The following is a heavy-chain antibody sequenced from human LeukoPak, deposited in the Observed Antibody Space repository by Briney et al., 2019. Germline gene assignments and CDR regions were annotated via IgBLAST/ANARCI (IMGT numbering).Heavy chain of an antibody. CDR2: VSGDGRTT. CDR3: VRTTNGPEH. J-gene: IGHJ1*01. Sequence: GGSLRLSCAASGFTFTSHLIHWVRQPPGKGLVWVSRVSGDGRTTNYANSVKGRFTISRDNAKNTVYLQMDSLRVEDTAVYYCVRTTNGPEHWGQGTLVTVSS. V-gene: IGHV3-74*01. D-gene: IGHD2-8*01. CDR1: GFTFTSHL.